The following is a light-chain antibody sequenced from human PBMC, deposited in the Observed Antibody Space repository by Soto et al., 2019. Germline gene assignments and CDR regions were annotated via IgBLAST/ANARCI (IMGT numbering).Light chain of an antibody. J-gene: IGLJ2*01. Sequence: QSVLTQSPSVSGAPGQRVTISCTGSSSNIGGGYDVHWYQQLPGTAPKLLIYGNSNRPSGVPDRFSGSKSGTSASLAITGLQAEDEADYYCQSYDSSLSGSVFGGGTKLTVL. CDR1: SSNIGGGYD. CDR2: GNS. CDR3: QSYDSSLSGSV. V-gene: IGLV1-40*01.